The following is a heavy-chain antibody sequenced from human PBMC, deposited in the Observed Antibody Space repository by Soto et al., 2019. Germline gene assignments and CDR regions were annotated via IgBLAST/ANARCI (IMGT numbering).Heavy chain of an antibody. CDR3: ARDPWGGAVDAFDI. Sequence: ASVKVSCKASGYNFTTYAIHWVRQAPGQRLEWMGWINTGKGNTKYSQKLQGRVTITRDTSTSTAYMKLSSLRSENTAVYYCARDPWGGAVDAFDIWGQGTMVTVSS. D-gene: IGHD3-10*01. J-gene: IGHJ3*02. V-gene: IGHV1-3*04. CDR1: GYNFTTYA. CDR2: INTGKGNT.